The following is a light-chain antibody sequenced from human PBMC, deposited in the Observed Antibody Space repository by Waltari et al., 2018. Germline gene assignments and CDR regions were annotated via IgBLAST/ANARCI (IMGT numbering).Light chain of an antibody. Sequence: QSALTQPRSVSGSPGQSVTISCSGTSSDFNGYNYVSWYQQLPGKAPKLMIYDVVKLPSGVPDRFSASKSGNTASLTISGLQAEDEADYYCCSYVGSNVVFGGGTKLTVL. CDR1: SSDFNGYNY. CDR2: DVV. CDR3: CSYVGSNVV. V-gene: IGLV2-11*01. J-gene: IGLJ2*01.